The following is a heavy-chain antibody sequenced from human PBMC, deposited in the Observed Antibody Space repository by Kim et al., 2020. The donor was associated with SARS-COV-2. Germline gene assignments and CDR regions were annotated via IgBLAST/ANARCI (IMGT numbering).Heavy chain of an antibody. J-gene: IGHJ4*02. D-gene: IGHD6-13*01. CDR2: IKEDGSVK. CDR3: ARDGILSYTSSWDY. CDR1: GFTFRNYW. V-gene: IGHV3-7*03. Sequence: GGSLRLSCGVYGFTFRNYWMSWVRQAPGKGLEWVANIKEDGSVKQYVDSVKGRFTISRDNARNSLYLQMNSLRADDTAVYYCARDGILSYTSSWDYWGPGSLVT.